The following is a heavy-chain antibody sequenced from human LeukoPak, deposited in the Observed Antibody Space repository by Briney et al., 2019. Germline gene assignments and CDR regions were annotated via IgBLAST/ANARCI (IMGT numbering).Heavy chain of an antibody. Sequence: GASVKVSCKASGYTFTSYGISWVRQAPGQGLEWMGWISAYNGNTNYAQKLQGRVIMTTDTSTTTAYMELKSLRSDDTAVYYCARERGANDYLDYWGQGTLVTVSS. CDR1: GYTFTSYG. CDR2: ISAYNGNT. J-gene: IGHJ4*02. CDR3: ARERGANDYLDY. D-gene: IGHD4/OR15-4a*01. V-gene: IGHV1-18*01.